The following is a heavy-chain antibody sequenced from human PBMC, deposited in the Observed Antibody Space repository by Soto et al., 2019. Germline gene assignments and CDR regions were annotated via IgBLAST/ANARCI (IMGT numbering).Heavy chain of an antibody. CDR2: FFPIFGTA. CDR3: ARGQRWLHLD. D-gene: IGHD5-12*01. J-gene: IGHJ4*02. V-gene: IGHV1-69*12. CDR1: EGTLSSYA. Sequence: QFQLLKSGAGVKKPGSWVKFSCRASEGTLSSYAIGWVGQAPGQGLEWMGGFFPIFGTANYAQKFQGRVTITADESTSTAYMELSSLRSEDTAVYYCARGQRWLHLDWGQGTLVTVSS.